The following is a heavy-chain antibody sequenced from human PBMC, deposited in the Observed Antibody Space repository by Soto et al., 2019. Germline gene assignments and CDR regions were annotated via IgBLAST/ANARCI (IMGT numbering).Heavy chain of an antibody. CDR2: IYSGGST. CDR3: ARNKEGSGYYLGAFDI. Sequence: GGSLRLSCAASGFTVSSNYMSWVRQAPGKGLEWVSVIYSGGSTYYADSVKGRFTISRDNSKNTLYLQMNSLRAEDTAVYYCARNKEGSGYYLGAFDIWGQGTMVTVSS. V-gene: IGHV3-53*01. D-gene: IGHD3-22*01. J-gene: IGHJ3*02. CDR1: GFTVSSNY.